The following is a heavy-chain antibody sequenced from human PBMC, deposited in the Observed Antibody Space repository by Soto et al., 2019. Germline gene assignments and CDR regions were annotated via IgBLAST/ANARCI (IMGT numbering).Heavy chain of an antibody. D-gene: IGHD3-10*01. CDR1: GHTFTNSG. CDR2: ISVYNDNT. Sequence: QVQLVQSGAEVKKPGASVKVSCKTSGHTFTNSGFSWVRQAPGQGLEWMGWISVYNDNTNYAQTFQGRVTMTKDTSTNTAYMELRSLRSDDTAVYYCATYYYGRLDVWGQGTTVTVSS. J-gene: IGHJ6*02. V-gene: IGHV1-18*01. CDR3: ATYYYGRLDV.